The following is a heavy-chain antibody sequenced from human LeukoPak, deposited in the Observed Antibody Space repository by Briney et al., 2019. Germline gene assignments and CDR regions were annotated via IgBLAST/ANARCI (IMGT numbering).Heavy chain of an antibody. CDR2: INPNSGGT. CDR1: GYTFTGYY. D-gene: IGHD3-3*01. J-gene: IGHJ4*02. Sequence: ASVKVSCKASGYTFTGYYMHWVRQAPGQGLEWMGWINPNSGGTNYAQKFQGRVTMTRDTSISTAYMELSRLRPDDTAVYYCARELRFLEWSYFDYWGQGTLVTVSS. CDR3: ARELRFLEWSYFDY. V-gene: IGHV1-2*02.